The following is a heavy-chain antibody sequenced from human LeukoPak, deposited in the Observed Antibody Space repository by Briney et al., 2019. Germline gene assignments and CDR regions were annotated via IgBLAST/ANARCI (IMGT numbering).Heavy chain of an antibody. V-gene: IGHV1-69*04. CDR1: GGTFSSYA. D-gene: IGHD3-22*01. J-gene: IGHJ6*02. CDR3: ARGPRNYYDSSGYQNYYYCGMDV. CDR2: IIPILGIA. Sequence: SVKVSCKASGGTFSSYAISWVRQVPGQGLEWMGRIIPILGIANYAQKFQGRVTITADKSTSTAYMELRSLRSDDTAVYYCARGPRNYYDSSGYQNYYYCGMDVWGQGTTVTVSS.